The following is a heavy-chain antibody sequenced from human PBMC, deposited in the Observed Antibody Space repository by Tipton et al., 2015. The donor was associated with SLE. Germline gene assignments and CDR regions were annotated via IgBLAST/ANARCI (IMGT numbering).Heavy chain of an antibody. V-gene: IGHV4-59*01. D-gene: IGHD2-15*01. CDR2: ISYGGST. CDR3: ARVLLVDFGNDAFDI. J-gene: IGHJ3*02. CDR1: GGSISSNY. Sequence: TLSLTCSVSGGSISSNYWIWIRQPPGKGLEWIGYISYGGSTSYNPSLKSRVTISEDTAKNQFSLKLSSVTAADTALYYCARVLLVDFGNDAFDIWGQGTMVTVSS.